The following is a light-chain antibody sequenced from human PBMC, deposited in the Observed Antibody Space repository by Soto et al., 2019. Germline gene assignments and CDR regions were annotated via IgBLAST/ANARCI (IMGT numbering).Light chain of an antibody. Sequence: DIVMTQSPDSLAASLGERATINCRSSQSVLYSSNNNNYLAWYQQKPGQPPKLLIYWASSRESGVPDRFSGSGSGTEFTLTISSLQAEDVAVYYCQQYYNLPWTFGQGTKVEIK. CDR2: WAS. J-gene: IGKJ1*01. V-gene: IGKV4-1*01. CDR1: QSVLYSSNNNNY. CDR3: QQYYNLPWT.